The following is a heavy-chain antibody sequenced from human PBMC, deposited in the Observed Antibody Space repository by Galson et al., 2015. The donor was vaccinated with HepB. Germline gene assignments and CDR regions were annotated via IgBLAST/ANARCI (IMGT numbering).Heavy chain of an antibody. D-gene: IGHD3/OR15-3a*01. Sequence: SLRLSCAASGFTFSTYAMSWVRQAPGKGLEWISYATSSSSYRSYADSVKGRFTISRDNAKNALYLQMNSLRAEDTAVYYCARDMRDWGIFGLAVKGVGNYYGMDVWGQGTTVTVSS. CDR1: GFTFSTYA. CDR2: ATSSSSYR. J-gene: IGHJ6*02. V-gene: IGHV3-11*05. CDR3: ARDMRDWGIFGLAVKGVGNYYGMDV.